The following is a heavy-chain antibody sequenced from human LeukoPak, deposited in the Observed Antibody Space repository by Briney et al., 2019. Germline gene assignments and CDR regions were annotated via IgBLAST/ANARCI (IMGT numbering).Heavy chain of an antibody. Sequence: GASVKVSCKASGYTFTGYYMHWVRQAPGQGLEWMGWINPNSGGTNYAQKCQGRVTMTRDTSISTVYMEMSRLRSDDTAVYYCARESVPAVAARRGLNYWGQGTLVAVSS. D-gene: IGHD6-6*01. J-gene: IGHJ4*02. V-gene: IGHV1-2*02. CDR1: GYTFTGYY. CDR3: ARESVPAVAARRGLNY. CDR2: INPNSGGT.